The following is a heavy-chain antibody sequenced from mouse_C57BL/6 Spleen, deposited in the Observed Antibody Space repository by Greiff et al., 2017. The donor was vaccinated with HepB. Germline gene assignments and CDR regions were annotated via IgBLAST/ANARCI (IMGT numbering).Heavy chain of an antibody. CDR2: ISDGGSYT. V-gene: IGHV5-4*01. CDR3: ARGTTVVARYFDV. D-gene: IGHD1-1*01. CDR1: GFTFSSYA. J-gene: IGHJ1*03. Sequence: EVQRVESGGGLVKPGGSLKLSCAASGFTFSSYAMSWVRQTPEKRLEWVATISDGGSYTYYPDNVKGRFTISRDNAKNNLYLQMSHLKSEDTAMYYCARGTTVVARYFDVWGTGTTVTVSS.